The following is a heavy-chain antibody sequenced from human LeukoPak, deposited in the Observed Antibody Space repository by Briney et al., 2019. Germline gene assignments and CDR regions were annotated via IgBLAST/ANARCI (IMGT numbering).Heavy chain of an antibody. V-gene: IGHV4-34*01. J-gene: IGHJ6*04. CDR1: VGSFSGYY. CDR2: INHSGST. D-gene: IGHD3-10*01. Sequence: PSETLSLTCAVYVGSFSGYYWSWIRQPPGKGLEWIGEINHSGSTNYNSSLKSRVTISVDTSKNQFSLKLSSVTAADTAVYYCARVSMVRGVITGVLDVWGKGTTVTVSS. CDR3: ARVSMVRGVITGVLDV.